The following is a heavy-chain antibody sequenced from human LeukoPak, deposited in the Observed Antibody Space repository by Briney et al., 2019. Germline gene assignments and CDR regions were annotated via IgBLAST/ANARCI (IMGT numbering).Heavy chain of an antibody. V-gene: IGHV3-74*01. CDR1: GFTFNNYW. J-gene: IGHJ4*02. CDR3: ARDTYDILTGVHFDY. Sequence: GGSLRLSCAASGFTFNNYWMHWVRQAAGKGLVWVSRISTDGSRDYADSVKGRFTISRDNAKKSLYLQMNSLRAGDTAVYYCARDTYDILTGVHFDYWGQGTLVTVSS. D-gene: IGHD3-9*01. CDR2: ISTDGSR.